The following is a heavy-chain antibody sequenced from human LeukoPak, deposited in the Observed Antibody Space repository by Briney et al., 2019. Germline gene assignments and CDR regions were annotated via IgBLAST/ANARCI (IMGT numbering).Heavy chain of an antibody. J-gene: IGHJ5*02. D-gene: IGHD3-22*01. V-gene: IGHV1-2*02. CDR3: ARDPTTYYYDSSGYYSVGWFDP. CDR2: INPNSGGT. CDR1: GYTFTGYY. Sequence: GASVKVSCKASGYTFTGYYMHWVRQAPGQGLEWMGWINPNSGGTNYAQKFQGRVTMTRDTSISTAHMELSRLRSDDTAVYYCARDPTTYYYDSSGYYSVGWFDPWGQGTLVTVSS.